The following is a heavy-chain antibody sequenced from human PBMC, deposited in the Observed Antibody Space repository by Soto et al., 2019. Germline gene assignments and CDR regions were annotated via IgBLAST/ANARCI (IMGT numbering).Heavy chain of an antibody. Sequence: ASVKVSCKASGYIFTSYGITWVRQAPGQGLEWMGWISSYTGNTIYAQMLQGRVSMTTDTSTNTAYMELRSLRSDDTAVYYCARTFYYDSSGYYYWDFQHWGQGTLVTVPQ. J-gene: IGHJ1*01. CDR3: ARTFYYDSSGYYYWDFQH. V-gene: IGHV1-18*01. CDR2: ISSYTGNT. D-gene: IGHD3-22*01. CDR1: GYIFTSYG.